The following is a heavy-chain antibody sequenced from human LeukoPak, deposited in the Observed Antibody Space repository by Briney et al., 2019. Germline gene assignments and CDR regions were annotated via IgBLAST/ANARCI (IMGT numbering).Heavy chain of an antibody. D-gene: IGHD1-1*01. V-gene: IGHV1-18*01. J-gene: IGHJ4*02. Sequence: ASVTVSCKASGYTFTSYGISWVRQAPGQGLEWMGWISAYNGNTNYEQKLQDRVTMTTDTSTSTGYMELRSLRSDDTAVYYCARDIGTTGLDYWGQGTLVTVSS. CDR2: ISAYNGNT. CDR3: ARDIGTTGLDY. CDR1: GYTFTSYG.